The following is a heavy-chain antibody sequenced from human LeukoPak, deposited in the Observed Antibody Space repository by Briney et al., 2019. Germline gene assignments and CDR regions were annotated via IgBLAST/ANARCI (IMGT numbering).Heavy chain of an antibody. V-gene: IGHV1-2*02. J-gene: IGHJ5*02. CDR2: INPNSGGT. Sequence: ASVKVSCKASGYTFTGYYMHWVRQAPAQGLEWMGWINPNSGGTNYAQKFQGRGTMTRDTSISTAYMELSRLRSDDTAVYYCARTIAATGHNWFDPWGQGTLVTVSS. D-gene: IGHD6-13*01. CDR3: ARTIAATGHNWFDP. CDR1: GYTFTGYY.